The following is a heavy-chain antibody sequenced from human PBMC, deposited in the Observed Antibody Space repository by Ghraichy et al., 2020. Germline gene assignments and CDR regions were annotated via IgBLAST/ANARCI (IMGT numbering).Heavy chain of an antibody. CDR1: GGSISSYY. V-gene: IGHV4-4*09. J-gene: IGHJ3*02. Sequence: SETLSLTCTVSGGSISSYYWSWIRQPPGKGLEWIGYIYTSGSTNYNPSLKSRVTISVDTSKNQFSLKLSSVTAADTAVYYCARQRYGWFGDHDAFDIWGQGTMVTVSS. D-gene: IGHD3-10*01. CDR3: ARQRYGWFGDHDAFDI. CDR2: IYTSGST.